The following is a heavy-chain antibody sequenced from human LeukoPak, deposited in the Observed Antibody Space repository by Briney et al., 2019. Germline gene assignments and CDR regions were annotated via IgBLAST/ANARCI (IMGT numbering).Heavy chain of an antibody. CDR3: ARAGGAYGSGSYGYYYYYMDV. CDR2: IYYSGST. D-gene: IGHD3-10*01. V-gene: IGHV4-59*01. Sequence: PSETLSLTCTVSSGPISSYYWSWIRQPPGKGLEWIGYIYYSGSTNYNPSLKSRVTISVDTSKNQFSLKLSSVTAADTAVYYCARAGGAYGSGSYGYYYYYMDVWGKGTTVTVSS. CDR1: SGPISSYY. J-gene: IGHJ6*03.